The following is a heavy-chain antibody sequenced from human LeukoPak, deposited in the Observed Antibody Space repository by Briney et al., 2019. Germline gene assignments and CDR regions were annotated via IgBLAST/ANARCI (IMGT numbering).Heavy chain of an antibody. Sequence: PGGSLRLPCAASGFTFSTYAMSWVRQAPGQGLEWVSSISGDGGSTYYAESVKGRFTISRDNSKNTLYLQMNSLRAEDTAVYYCAKRPDCSTTNCFRFEYWGQGTLVTVSS. D-gene: IGHD2-2*01. V-gene: IGHV3-23*01. CDR3: AKRPDCSTTNCFRFEY. CDR1: GFTFSTYA. CDR2: ISGDGGST. J-gene: IGHJ4*02.